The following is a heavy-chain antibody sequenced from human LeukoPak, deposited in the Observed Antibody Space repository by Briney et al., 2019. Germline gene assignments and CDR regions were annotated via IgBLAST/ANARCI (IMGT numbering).Heavy chain of an antibody. CDR1: GGSISRYY. CDR3: ARETMVRGVILFDY. CDR2: IYTSGST. Sequence: SETLSLTCTVSGGSISRYYWSWIRQPAGKGLEWIGRIYTSGSTNYNPSLKSRVTMSVDTSKNQFSLKLSSVTAADTAVYYCARETMVRGVILFDYWGQGTLVTVSS. J-gene: IGHJ4*02. D-gene: IGHD3-10*01. V-gene: IGHV4-4*07.